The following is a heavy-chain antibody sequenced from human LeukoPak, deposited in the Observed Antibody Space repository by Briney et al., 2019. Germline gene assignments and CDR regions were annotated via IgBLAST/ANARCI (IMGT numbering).Heavy chain of an antibody. V-gene: IGHV1-69*01. D-gene: IGHD6-19*01. Sequence: SVKVSCKASGGTFSNYAISWVRQAPGQGLEWMGGIIPIFVTANYAQKFQGRVTITADESTSAAYMELSSLRSDDTAVYYCAREGQYSSGWYRADRFDYWGQGTLVTVSS. CDR2: IIPIFVTA. CDR1: GGTFSNYA. CDR3: AREGQYSSGWYRADRFDY. J-gene: IGHJ4*02.